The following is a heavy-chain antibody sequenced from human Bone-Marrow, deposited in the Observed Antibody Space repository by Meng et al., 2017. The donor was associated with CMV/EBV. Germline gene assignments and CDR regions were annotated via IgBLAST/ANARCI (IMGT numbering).Heavy chain of an antibody. CDR1: GGSISSYY. Sequence: SETLSLTCTVSGGSISSYYWSWIRQPPGKALEWIGYISDRGRTNYNPSLRSRVTMSVDTSKNHFSLKLSSLTAADTAMYNCARNLEMGWFDPWGQGTLVTVSS. CDR2: ISDRGRT. D-gene: IGHD1-1*01. J-gene: IGHJ5*02. CDR3: ARNLEMGWFDP. V-gene: IGHV4-59*01.